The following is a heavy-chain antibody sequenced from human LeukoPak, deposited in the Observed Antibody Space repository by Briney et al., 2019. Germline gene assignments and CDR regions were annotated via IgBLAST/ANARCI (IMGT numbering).Heavy chain of an antibody. CDR2: INVNGERT. D-gene: IGHD3-22*01. J-gene: IGHJ3*02. CDR3: ARRYYFDISGHTFDM. V-gene: IGHV3-64*01. Sequence: GGSLRLSCVASGFTFSNSDMRWVGQAPGKGLEYVSGINVNGERTFYAPSVKDRFTISRDNSRNTLYLQMGSLRPDDTAMYFCARRYYFDISGHTFDMWGQGTMVTVSS. CDR1: GFTFSNSD.